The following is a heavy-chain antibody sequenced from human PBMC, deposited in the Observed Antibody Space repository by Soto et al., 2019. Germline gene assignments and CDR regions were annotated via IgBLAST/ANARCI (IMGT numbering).Heavy chain of an antibody. J-gene: IGHJ4*02. D-gene: IGHD2-15*01. CDR3: ARGNIVVVVAATVDY. V-gene: IGHV4-39*01. CDR2: IYYSGST. Sequence: SETLSLTCTVSGGSISSSSYYWGWIRQPPGKGLEWIGSIYYSGSTYYNPSLKSRVTISVDTSKNQFSLKLSSVTAADTAVYYCARGNIVVVVAATVDYWGQGTLVTVS. CDR1: GGSISSSSYY.